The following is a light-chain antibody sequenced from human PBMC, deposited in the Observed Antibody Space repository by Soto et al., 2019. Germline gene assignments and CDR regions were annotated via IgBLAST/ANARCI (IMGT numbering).Light chain of an antibody. V-gene: IGKV3-20*01. CDR1: QIFGSSY. J-gene: IGKJ2*02. Sequence: EVALTQSPGTLSLSPGERATLSCRASQIFGSSYLAWYQQTPGQPPRLLIFGTSIRAAGVPDRFNGSGSGTDFTLTISSLRSEDMAVYFCQQYGDSPWTFGQGTKVEF. CDR3: QQYGDSPWT. CDR2: GTS.